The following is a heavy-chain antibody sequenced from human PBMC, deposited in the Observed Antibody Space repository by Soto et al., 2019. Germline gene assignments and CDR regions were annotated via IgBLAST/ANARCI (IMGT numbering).Heavy chain of an antibody. V-gene: IGHV4-31*03. CDR3: ARDIAASTAYYYGMDV. Sequence: SETLSLTCTVSGGSISSGGYYWSWIRQHPGKGLEWIGYIYYSGSTYYNPSLKSRVTISVDTSKNQFSLKLSSVTAADTAVYYCARDIAASTAYYYGMDVWGQGTTVTVSS. CDR1: GGSISSGGYY. J-gene: IGHJ6*02. CDR2: IYYSGST. D-gene: IGHD6-13*01.